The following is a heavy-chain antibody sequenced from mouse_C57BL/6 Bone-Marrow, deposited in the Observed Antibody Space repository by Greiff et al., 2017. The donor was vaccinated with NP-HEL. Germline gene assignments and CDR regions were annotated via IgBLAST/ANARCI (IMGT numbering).Heavy chain of an antibody. CDR1: GYTFTDYY. J-gene: IGHJ2*01. CDR2: INPNNGGT. Sequence: EVQLQQSGPELVKPGASVKISCKASGYTFTDYYMNWVKQSHGKSLEWIGDINPNNGGTSYNQKFKGKATLTVDKSSSTAYMELRSLTSEDSAVYYGARRGNYDYWGQGTTLTVSS. V-gene: IGHV1-26*01. CDR3: ARRGNYDY. D-gene: IGHD2-1*01.